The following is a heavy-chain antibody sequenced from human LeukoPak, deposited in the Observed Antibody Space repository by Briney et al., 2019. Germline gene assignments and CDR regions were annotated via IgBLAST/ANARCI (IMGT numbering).Heavy chain of an antibody. CDR2: INHSGST. CDR1: GGSFSGYY. CDR3: ARTSAAMRNWFDP. J-gene: IGHJ5*02. Sequence: PSETLSLTCAVYGGSFSGYYWSWIRQPPGKGLEWIGEINHSGSTNYNPSLKSRVTISVDTSKNQFSLKLSSVTAADTAVYYCARTSAAMRNWFDPWGQGTLVTVSS. V-gene: IGHV4-34*01. D-gene: IGHD2-2*01.